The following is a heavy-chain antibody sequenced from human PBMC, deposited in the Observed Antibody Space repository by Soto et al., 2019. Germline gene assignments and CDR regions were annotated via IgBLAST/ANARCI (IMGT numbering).Heavy chain of an antibody. Sequence: GGSLRLSCAASGFSFRSFAMHWVRQASGKGLEWVADISYDGSSKNYADSVKGRFTISRDNSKSTLSLQMNGLRGEDTAVYYCAREYTTVVSSPSFDYWGQGALVTVSS. CDR2: ISYDGSSK. CDR3: AREYTTVVSSPSFDY. CDR1: GFSFRSFA. D-gene: IGHD4-17*01. V-gene: IGHV3-30-3*01. J-gene: IGHJ4*02.